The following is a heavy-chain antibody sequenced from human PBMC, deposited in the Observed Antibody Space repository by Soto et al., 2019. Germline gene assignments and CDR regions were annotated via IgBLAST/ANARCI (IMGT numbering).Heavy chain of an antibody. J-gene: IGHJ4*02. Sequence: QVQLVQSGAEVKKPGASVKVSCKASGYTFTSYGISWVRQAPGQGLEWMGWISAYNGNTKYAQKLQGRVTMTTDTSKTTAYMDLRSLRSDDTAVYYCARSDNPGIAVAWGQGTLVTVSS. CDR1: GYTFTSYG. CDR2: ISAYNGNT. CDR3: ARSDNPGIAVA. V-gene: IGHV1-18*01. D-gene: IGHD6-19*01.